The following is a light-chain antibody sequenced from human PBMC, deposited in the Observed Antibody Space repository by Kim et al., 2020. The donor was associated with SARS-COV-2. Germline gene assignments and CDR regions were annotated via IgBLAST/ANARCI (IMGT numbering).Light chain of an antibody. CDR2: DVG. J-gene: IGLJ1*01. CDR3: SSFRNSNTPYV. Sequence: QSITISCTGTISDVGFYNYVFWYQQHAGKVPKLIIYDVGRRPSGISSRFSGSKSGDTASLTISGLQAEDEADYSCSSFRNSNTPYVFGTGTKVTVL. CDR1: ISDVGFYNY. V-gene: IGLV2-14*03.